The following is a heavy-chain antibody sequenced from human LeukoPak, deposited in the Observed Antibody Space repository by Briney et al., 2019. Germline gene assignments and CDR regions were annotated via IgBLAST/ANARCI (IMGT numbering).Heavy chain of an antibody. V-gene: IGHV3-7*01. CDR2: INQNGSAK. Sequence: GGSLRLSCAASGFTFSGSWMSWFRQAPGKGLEGVANINQNGSAKNYLDSVKGRFTISIDRGKNSLYLQMNSLRDEDTAVYYCARELSWSGRDYWGQGTLVTVSS. J-gene: IGHJ4*02. D-gene: IGHD3-3*01. CDR1: GFTFSGSW. CDR3: ARELSWSGRDY.